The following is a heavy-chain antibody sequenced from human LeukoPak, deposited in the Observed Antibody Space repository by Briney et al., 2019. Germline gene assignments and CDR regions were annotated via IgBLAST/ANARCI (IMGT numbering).Heavy chain of an antibody. CDR1: GGSFSGYY. CDR3: ARGRDGYNEDY. D-gene: IGHD5-24*01. J-gene: IGHJ4*02. V-gene: IGHV4-34*01. Sequence: SETLSLTCAVYGGSFSGYYWSWIRQPPGKGLEWIGEINHSGSTNYNPSLKSRVTISVDTSKNQFSLKLSSVTAADTAVYYCARGRDGYNEDYWGQGTLVTVSS. CDR2: INHSGST.